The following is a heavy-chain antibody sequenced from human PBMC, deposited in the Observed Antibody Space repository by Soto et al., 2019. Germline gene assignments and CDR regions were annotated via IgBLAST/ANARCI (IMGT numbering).Heavy chain of an antibody. V-gene: IGHV3-21*02. CDR2: ISSNSAYI. J-gene: IGHJ5*02. Sequence: EVQLVESGGGLVKPGGSLRLSCEASGFPFPSFTMNWFRQAQGKGLEWVSTISSNSAYIYYTDALRGRFTISRDNAKNSLHLQMNSLRAEDTAVYYCTRDASRDSSARGWFDPWGPGTLVTVSS. D-gene: IGHD6-13*01. CDR3: TRDASRDSSARGWFDP. CDR1: GFPFPSFT.